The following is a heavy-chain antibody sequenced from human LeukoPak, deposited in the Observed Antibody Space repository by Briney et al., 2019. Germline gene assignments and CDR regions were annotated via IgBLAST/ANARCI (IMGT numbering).Heavy chain of an antibody. D-gene: IGHD2-15*01. CDR3: ARDRYCSGGSCPDAWSDP. CDR1: SGSISSGSYY. Sequence: SQTLSLTCTVYSGSISSGSYYWSWIRQPAGTGLEWIGRIYTSGSNNYNPSLKSRVTISVDSSMNQFSLKLSSVTAADTAVYYCARDRYCSGGSCPDAWSDPWGQGTLVTVSS. V-gene: IGHV4-61*02. J-gene: IGHJ5*02. CDR2: IYTSGSN.